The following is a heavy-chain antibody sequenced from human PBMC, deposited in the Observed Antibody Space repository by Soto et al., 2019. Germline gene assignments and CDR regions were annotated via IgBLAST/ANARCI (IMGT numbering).Heavy chain of an antibody. J-gene: IGHJ4*02. CDR1: GFNFSSYW. Sequence: PGGSLRLSCEGTGFNFSSYWMHWVRQAPGKGLEWVANTKRDASETYYADSVKGRFTISRDNTKNSLYLQMNSLRVEDTAVYYCARGGYYDSSGYLDYWGQGTLVTVSS. D-gene: IGHD3-22*01. V-gene: IGHV3-7*01. CDR3: ARGGYYDSSGYLDY. CDR2: TKRDASET.